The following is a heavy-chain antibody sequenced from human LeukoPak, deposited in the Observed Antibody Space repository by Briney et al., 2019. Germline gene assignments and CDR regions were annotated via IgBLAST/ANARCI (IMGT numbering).Heavy chain of an antibody. Sequence: SETLSLTCTVSGGSISSGSYYWSWIRQPAGKGLEWIGRINTSGSTNYNPSLKSRVTISVDTSKNQFSLKLSSVTAADTAVYYCARLTDFWSGYYADYWGQGTLVTVSS. CDR3: ARLTDFWSGYYADY. CDR2: INTSGST. J-gene: IGHJ4*02. CDR1: GGSISSGSYY. D-gene: IGHD3-3*01. V-gene: IGHV4-61*02.